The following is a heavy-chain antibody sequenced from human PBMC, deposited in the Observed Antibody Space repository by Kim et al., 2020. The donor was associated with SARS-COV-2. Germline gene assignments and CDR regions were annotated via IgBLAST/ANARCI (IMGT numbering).Heavy chain of an antibody. J-gene: IGHJ5*02. CDR2: IKPDGSEK. CDR3: ARLGRGNADA. D-gene: IGHD3-10*01. Sequence: GGSLRLSCAASGFTLNTFWMSWVRQAPGKGLEWVANIKPDGSEKYYVDSVKGRFTISRDNAKNSLYVQMNSLRVDDTAVYYCARLGRGNADAWGQGTLVIVSS. V-gene: IGHV3-7*01. CDR1: GFTLNTFW.